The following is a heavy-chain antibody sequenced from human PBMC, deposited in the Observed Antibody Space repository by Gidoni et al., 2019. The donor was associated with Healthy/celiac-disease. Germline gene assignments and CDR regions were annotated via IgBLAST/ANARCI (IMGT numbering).Heavy chain of an antibody. CDR3: ARNTMVRGVTQYYFDY. CDR2: INPSGGST. CDR1: GYTFTSYY. V-gene: IGHV1-46*01. Sequence: QVQLVQSGAEVKKPGASVKVSCTASGYTFTSYYMHWVRQAPGQGLEWMGIINPSGGSTSYAQKFQGRVTMTRDTSTSTVYMELSSLRSEDTAVYYCARNTMVRGVTQYYFDYWGQGTLVTVSS. D-gene: IGHD3-10*01. J-gene: IGHJ4*02.